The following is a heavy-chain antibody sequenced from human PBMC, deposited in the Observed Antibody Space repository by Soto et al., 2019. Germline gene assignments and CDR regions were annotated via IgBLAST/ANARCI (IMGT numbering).Heavy chain of an antibody. Sequence: EVQLVESGGGLVQPGGSLRLSCVASGFTFSGNWMHWVRQVPGKGLVWVSRINSDGSSTYYADSVKGRFTIYRDKAKNTLHLQMNSLRADDTAVYYWGSGQPGYADSWYDSGGQGTLVTVSS. V-gene: IGHV3-74*01. CDR3: GSGQPGYADSWYDS. CDR2: INSDGSST. CDR1: GFTFSGNW. J-gene: IGHJ4*02. D-gene: IGHD6-13*01.